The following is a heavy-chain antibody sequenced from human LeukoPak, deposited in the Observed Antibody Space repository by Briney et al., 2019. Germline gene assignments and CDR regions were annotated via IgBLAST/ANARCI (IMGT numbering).Heavy chain of an antibody. CDR2: IYYSGST. D-gene: IGHD6-19*01. Sequence: SETLSLTCTVSGGSISSSSYYWGWIRQPPGKGLEWIGSIYYSGSTYYNPSLKSRVTISVDTSKNQFSLKLSSVTAADTAVYYCARSTLAVAGPDAFDIWGQGTMVTVSS. J-gene: IGHJ3*02. V-gene: IGHV4-39*01. CDR1: GGSISSSSYY. CDR3: ARSTLAVAGPDAFDI.